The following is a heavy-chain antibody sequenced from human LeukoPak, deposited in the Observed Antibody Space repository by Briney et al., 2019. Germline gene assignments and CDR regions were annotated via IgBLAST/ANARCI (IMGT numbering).Heavy chain of an antibody. CDR2: INPNSGGT. CDR3: ARDRIFGGAPDY. CDR1: GYTFTSYG. V-gene: IGHV1-2*02. Sequence: ASVKVSCKASGYTFTSYGIIWVRQAPGQGLEWMGWINPNSGGTNYAQKFQGRVTMTRDTSISTAYMELSRLRSDDTAVYYCARDRIFGGAPDYWGQGTLVTVSS. D-gene: IGHD2/OR15-2a*01. J-gene: IGHJ4*02.